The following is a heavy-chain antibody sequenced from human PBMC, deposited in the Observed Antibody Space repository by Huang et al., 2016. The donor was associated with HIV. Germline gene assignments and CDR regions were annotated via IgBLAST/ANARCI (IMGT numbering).Heavy chain of an antibody. Sequence: QVQLQESGPGLVKPSETLSLTCAVSGASISSHYWTWIRQPPGKGLGWIGSFYYSGSTNSDPSLKSRVTISLDTAKNQFSLGLTSVTAADTAIYYCARGTNWVFSWYFDLWGRGTLVTVSS. V-gene: IGHV4-59*11. J-gene: IGHJ2*01. CDR3: ARGTNWVFSWYFDL. CDR2: FYYSGST. D-gene: IGHD2-8*01. CDR1: GASISSHY.